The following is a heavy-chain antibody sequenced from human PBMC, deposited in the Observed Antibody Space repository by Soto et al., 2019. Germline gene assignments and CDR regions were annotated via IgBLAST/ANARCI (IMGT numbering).Heavy chain of an antibody. CDR2: INPSSGGT. J-gene: IGHJ5*02. CDR1: GYPLTAKY. Sequence: QVQLVQSGAEVKKPGASVKVSCKASGYPLTAKYLHWVRQAPGQGLEWMGWINPSSGGTKEAQKFRGRVTMTRDTSISAAYRELSRLTSDDPAVYYCAKGGSSGTEWFDPWGQGTLVTVSS. CDR3: AKGGSSGTEWFDP. D-gene: IGHD6-13*01. V-gene: IGHV1-2*02.